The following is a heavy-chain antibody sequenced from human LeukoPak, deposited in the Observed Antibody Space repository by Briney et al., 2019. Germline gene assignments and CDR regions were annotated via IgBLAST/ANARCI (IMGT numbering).Heavy chain of an antibody. V-gene: IGHV4-39*01. J-gene: IGHJ4*02. CDR1: GGSISSSSYY. Sequence: SETLSLTCTVSGGSISSSSYYWGWIRQPPGKGLEWIGSIYYSGSTYYNPSLKSRVTISVDTSKNQFSLKLSSVTAADTAVYYCARHGRITPSYYHCWGQGTLVTVSS. CDR3: ARHGRITPSYYHC. CDR2: IYYSGST. D-gene: IGHD3-10*01.